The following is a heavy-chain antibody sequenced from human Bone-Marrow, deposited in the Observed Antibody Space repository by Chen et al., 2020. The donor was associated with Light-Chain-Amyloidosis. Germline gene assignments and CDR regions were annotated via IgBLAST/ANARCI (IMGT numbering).Heavy chain of an antibody. CDR1: GDSLSSSHW. CDR2: IYHSGST. CDR3: ARAWGSSSGSLEY. V-gene: IGHV4-4*02. J-gene: IGHJ4*02. D-gene: IGHD6-19*01. Sequence: GPGLVKPSGTLSLTCAVSGDSLSSSHWWSWVRQPPGKGLEWIGEIYHSGSTNYNPSLKSLVTISVDKSKNQFSLNLSSVTAADTAVYYCARAWGSSSGSLEYWGQGTLVTVSS.